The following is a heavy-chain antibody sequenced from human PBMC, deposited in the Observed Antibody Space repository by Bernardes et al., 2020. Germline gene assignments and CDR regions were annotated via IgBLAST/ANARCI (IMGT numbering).Heavy chain of an antibody. D-gene: IGHD4-17*01. V-gene: IGHV1-2*02. CDR3: ARDYGGRGNWFDP. J-gene: IGHJ5*02. Sequence: ASVKVSCKASGYTFTGYYMHWVRQAPGQGLEWMGWINPNSGGTNYAQKFQGRVTMTRDTSISTAYMELSRLRSDDTAVYYCARDYGGRGNWFDPWGQGTLVTVSS. CDR2: INPNSGGT. CDR1: GYTFTGYY.